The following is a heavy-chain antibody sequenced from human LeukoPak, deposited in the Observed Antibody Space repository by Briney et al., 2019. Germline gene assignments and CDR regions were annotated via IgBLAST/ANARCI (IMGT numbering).Heavy chain of an antibody. V-gene: IGHV4-59*01. D-gene: IGHD3-3*01. J-gene: IGHJ6*03. CDR1: XGSIXXYY. CDR3: ARGSGDFWSGYSPTDYYMDV. CDR2: IYYSGST. Sequence: TVSXGSIXXYYWSXXXXPPXXXXXXIGXIYYSGSTNYNPSLKSRVTISVDTSKNQFSLKLSSVTAADTAVYYCARGSGDFWSGYSPTDYYMDVWGKGTTVTVSS.